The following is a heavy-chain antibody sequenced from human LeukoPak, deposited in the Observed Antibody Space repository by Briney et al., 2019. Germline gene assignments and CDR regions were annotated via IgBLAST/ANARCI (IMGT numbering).Heavy chain of an antibody. D-gene: IGHD2-15*01. J-gene: IGHJ3*02. V-gene: IGHV5-51*01. Sequence: ESLMISCKGSAYSSSSYWSGWVRRMLPKHLEWKGIISPGDSDASYNTSFQGQVTISADKSISTAYLQWSSLKASDTAMYYCANTTTPWGPRIDAYDNWGQGTLVTVSS. CDR3: ANTTTPWGPRIDAYDN. CDR1: AYSSSSYW. CDR2: ISPGDSDA.